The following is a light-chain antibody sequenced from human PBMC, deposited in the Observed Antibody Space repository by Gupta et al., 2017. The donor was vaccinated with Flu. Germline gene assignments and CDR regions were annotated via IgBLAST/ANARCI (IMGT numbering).Light chain of an antibody. CDR3: AAWDDSLNGLWV. V-gene: IGLV1-44*01. CDR2: NDN. J-gene: IGLJ3*02. CDR1: SSNIGRNV. Sequence: SSNIGRNVVSWYQHGPGRAPKLLIYNDNQRPSGVPDRFSGSKSGTSASLAISGLQSEDEADYYCAAWDDSLNGLWVFGGGTQLTVL.